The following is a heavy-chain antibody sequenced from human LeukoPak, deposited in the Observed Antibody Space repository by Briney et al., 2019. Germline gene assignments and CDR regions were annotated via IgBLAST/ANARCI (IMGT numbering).Heavy chain of an antibody. CDR3: ASTDIVATTGYFDY. V-gene: IGHV3-7*01. J-gene: IGHJ4*02. CDR1: GFTFTTYW. D-gene: IGHD5-12*01. CDR2: IKEDGSEI. Sequence: GGSLRLSCAASGFTFTTYWMSWVRQAPEKGLEWVANIKEDGSEIHYVDSVKGRFTISRDNAKNSLYLQMNSLRAEDTAVYYCASTDIVATTGYFDYWGQGTLVTVSS.